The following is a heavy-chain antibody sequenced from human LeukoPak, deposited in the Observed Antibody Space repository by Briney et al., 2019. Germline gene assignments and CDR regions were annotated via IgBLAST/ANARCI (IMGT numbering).Heavy chain of an antibody. Sequence: GGTLRLSCAASGFTFSSYGMSWVRQAPGKGLEWVSAISGSGGSTYYADSVKGRFTISRDNSKNTLYLRMNSLRAEDTAVYYCAKAPYSGSYSMDYWGQGTLVTVSS. D-gene: IGHD1-26*01. CDR2: ISGSGGST. CDR3: AKAPYSGSYSMDY. J-gene: IGHJ4*02. CDR1: GFTFSSYG. V-gene: IGHV3-23*01.